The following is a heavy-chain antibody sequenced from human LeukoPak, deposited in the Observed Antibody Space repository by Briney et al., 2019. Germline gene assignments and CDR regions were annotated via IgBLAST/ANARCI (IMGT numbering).Heavy chain of an antibody. CDR3: ARGYGSGSNDYYYYYYMDV. CDR1: GYTFTSYA. Sequence: ASVKVSCKASGYTFTSYAMNWVRQAPGQGLEWMGWINTNTGNPTYAQGFTGRFVFSLDTSVSTAYLQISSLKAEDTAVYYCARGYGSGSNDYYYYYYMDVWGKGTTVTVSS. V-gene: IGHV7-4-1*02. J-gene: IGHJ6*03. D-gene: IGHD3-10*01. CDR2: INTNTGNP.